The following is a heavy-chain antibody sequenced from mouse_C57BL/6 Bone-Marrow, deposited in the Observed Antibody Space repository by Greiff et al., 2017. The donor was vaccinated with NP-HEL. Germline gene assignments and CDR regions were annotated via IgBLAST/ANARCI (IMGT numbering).Heavy chain of an antibody. Sequence: VQLQQSGAELVRPGASVKLSCTASGFNIKDYYMHWVKQRPEQGLEWIGWIDPENGDTEYASKFQGKATITADTSSNTAYLQLSSLTSEDTAVYYSTTTSTNTTVVEGGYFDYWGQGTTLTVSS. V-gene: IGHV14-4*01. D-gene: IGHD1-1*01. CDR1: GFNIKDYY. CDR3: TTTSTNTTVVEGGYFDY. J-gene: IGHJ2*01. CDR2: IDPENGDT.